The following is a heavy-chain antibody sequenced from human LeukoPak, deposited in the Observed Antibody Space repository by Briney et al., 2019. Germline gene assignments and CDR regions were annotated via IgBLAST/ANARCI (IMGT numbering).Heavy chain of an antibody. D-gene: IGHD5-18*01. CDR1: GGTFSSYA. CDR2: IIPIFGTA. J-gene: IGHJ4*02. CDR3: AREGTAMGTYYFDY. V-gene: IGHV1-69*13. Sequence: SVKVSCKASGGTFSSYAISWVRQAPGQGLEWMGGIIPIFGTANYAQKFQGRVTITADESTSTAYMELSSLRSEDTAVYYRAREGTAMGTYYFDYWGQGTLVTVSS.